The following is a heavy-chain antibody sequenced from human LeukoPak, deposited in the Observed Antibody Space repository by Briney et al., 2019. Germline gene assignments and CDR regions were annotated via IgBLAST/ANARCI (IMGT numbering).Heavy chain of an antibody. V-gene: IGHV5-51*01. CDR2: IYPGDFDT. CDR1: GYSFTSYW. J-gene: IGHJ4*02. Sequence: GESLKISCKGSGYSFTSYWIGWVRQMHGKGLEGMGIIYPGDFDTRYSPSFQGQVTISAEKSISTAYLQWRSLKASDTAMYYCARFGAIAAAGTMGAYFDYWGQGTLVTVSS. CDR3: ARFGAIAAAGTMGAYFDY. D-gene: IGHD6-13*01.